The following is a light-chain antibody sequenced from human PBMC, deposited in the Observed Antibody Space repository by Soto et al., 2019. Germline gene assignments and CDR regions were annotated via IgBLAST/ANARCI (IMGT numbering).Light chain of an antibody. CDR3: QQRSNWPPFLT. Sequence: EIVLTQSPATLSLSPGERATLSCRASQSVSSYLAWYQQKPGQAPRLLIYDASNRATGIPARFSGSGSGTDFTLTISRLEPEDFAVYYCQQRSNWPPFLTFGGGTKVEIK. CDR1: QSVSSY. V-gene: IGKV3-11*01. J-gene: IGKJ4*01. CDR2: DAS.